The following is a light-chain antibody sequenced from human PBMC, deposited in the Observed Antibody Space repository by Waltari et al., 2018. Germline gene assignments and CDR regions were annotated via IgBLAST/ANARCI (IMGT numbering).Light chain of an antibody. CDR1: SGSVSTTYY. Sequence: QTVVTQEPSFSVSPGGTVTPTCGLRSGSVSTTYYPSWYQPTPGQAPRPLIYSTNTRSSGVPDRISGSILGNKAALTITGAQADDESDYYCVLYMGGGILFGGGTKLTVL. CDR2: STN. V-gene: IGLV8-61*01. J-gene: IGLJ3*02. CDR3: VLYMGGGIL.